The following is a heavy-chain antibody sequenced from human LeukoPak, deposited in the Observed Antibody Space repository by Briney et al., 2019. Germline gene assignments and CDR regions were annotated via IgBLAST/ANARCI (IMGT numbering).Heavy chain of an antibody. V-gene: IGHV1-2*04. CDR1: GYTFTGYY. J-gene: IGHJ6*04. Sequence: ASVKVSCKASGYTFTGYYMQWVRQAPGQGLEWMGWINPNSGGTNYAQKFQGWVTMTRDTSISTAYMELSRLRSDDTAVYYCARYGGRLVRGVINYYGMDVWGKGTTVTVSS. CDR3: ARYGGRLVRGVINYYGMDV. D-gene: IGHD3-10*01. CDR2: INPNSGGT.